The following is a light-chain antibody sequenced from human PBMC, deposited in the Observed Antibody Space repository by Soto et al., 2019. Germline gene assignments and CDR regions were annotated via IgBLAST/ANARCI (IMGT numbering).Light chain of an antibody. J-gene: IGLJ1*01. CDR3: NSYTTSSTLV. CDR2: EVT. V-gene: IGLV2-14*03. CDR1: SSDVGGYNF. Sequence: QSVVTQPPSASGSPGQSITISCTGTSSDVGGYNFVSWYQQHPGKAPKLMIYEVTRRPSGVSNRFSGSKSGNTASLTISGLQAEDEADYYCNSYTTSSTLVFGTGTKVTVL.